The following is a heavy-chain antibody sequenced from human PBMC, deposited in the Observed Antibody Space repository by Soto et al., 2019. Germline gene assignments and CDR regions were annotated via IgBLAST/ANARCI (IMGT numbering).Heavy chain of an antibody. CDR1: GGSISSYY. V-gene: IGHV4-4*07. CDR2: IYTSGST. J-gene: IGHJ3*02. D-gene: IGHD3-16*02. Sequence: SETLSLTCTVSGGSISSYYWSWIRQPAGKGLEWIGRIYTSGSTNYNPSLKSRVTMSVDTSKNQFSLKLSSVTAADTAVYYCARAPRKYDYVWGSYRSHDAFGIWGQGTTVTVSS. CDR3: ARAPRKYDYVWGSYRSHDAFGI.